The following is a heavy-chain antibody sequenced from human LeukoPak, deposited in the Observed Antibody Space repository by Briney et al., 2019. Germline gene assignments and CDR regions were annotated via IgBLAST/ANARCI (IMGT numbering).Heavy chain of an antibody. J-gene: IGHJ4*02. Sequence: PSETLSLTCTVSGGSISSGGYYWSWIRQHPGKGPEWIGYIYYSGSTYYNPSLKSRITISVDTSKDQFSLKLSSVTAADTAVYYCARHDLSRDSSSGDYWGQGILVTVSS. D-gene: IGHD6-6*01. CDR3: ARHDLSRDSSSGDY. V-gene: IGHV4-31*03. CDR2: IYYSGST. CDR1: GGSISSGGYY.